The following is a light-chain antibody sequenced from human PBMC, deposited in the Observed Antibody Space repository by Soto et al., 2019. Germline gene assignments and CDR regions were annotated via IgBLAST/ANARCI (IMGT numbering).Light chain of an antibody. J-gene: IGKJ5*01. CDR1: QSVSSNF. Sequence: EIVLTQSPGTLSLSPGERVTLSCRASQSVSSNFLAWYQQKPGQAPRLLIYGASSRATDIPDRFSGSGSGTDFTLTISRLEPEDFAVYYCQQYGNSPITFGQGTRLEIK. CDR3: QQYGNSPIT. CDR2: GAS. V-gene: IGKV3-20*01.